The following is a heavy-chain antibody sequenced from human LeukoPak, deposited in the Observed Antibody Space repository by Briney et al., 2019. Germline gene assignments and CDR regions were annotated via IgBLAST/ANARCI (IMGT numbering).Heavy chain of an antibody. Sequence: SETLSLTCTVSGGSISSHYWSWIRQPPGKGLEWIGYIYYSGSTNYNPSLKSRVTISLDTSKSQFSLRLSSVTAADTAVYYCARLYYYDSNGYWFYYFDHWGQGTLVTVSS. CDR2: IYYSGST. D-gene: IGHD3-22*01. CDR3: ARLYYYDSNGYWFYYFDH. V-gene: IGHV4-59*11. J-gene: IGHJ4*02. CDR1: GGSISSHY.